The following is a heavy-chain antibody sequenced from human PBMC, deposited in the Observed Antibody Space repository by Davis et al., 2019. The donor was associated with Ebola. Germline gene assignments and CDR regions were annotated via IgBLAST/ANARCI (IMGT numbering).Heavy chain of an antibody. V-gene: IGHV5-51*01. CDR3: ARTYYDSSRRGEFDP. J-gene: IGHJ5*02. D-gene: IGHD3-22*01. CDR1: GYSFTSYW. CDR2: IYPGDSDT. Sequence: PGGSLRLSCKGSGYSFTSYWIGWVRQMPGKGLEWMGIIYPGDSDTRYSPSFQGQVTISADKSISTAYLQWSSLKASDTAMYYCARTYYDSSRRGEFDPWGQGTLVTVSS.